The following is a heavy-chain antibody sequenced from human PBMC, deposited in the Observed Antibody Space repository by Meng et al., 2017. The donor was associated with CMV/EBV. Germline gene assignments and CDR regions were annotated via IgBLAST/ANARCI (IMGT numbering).Heavy chain of an antibody. CDR1: GGSISSYY. CDR2: IYYSGST. CDR3: ARLQTERNYYYGMDV. D-gene: IGHD4-11*01. V-gene: IGHV4-59*01. J-gene: IGHJ6*02. Sequence: SETLSLTCTVSGGSISSYYWSWIRQPPGKGLEWIGYIYYSGSTNYSPSLKSRVTISVDTSKNQFSLKLSSVTAADTAVYYCARLQTERNYYYGMDVWGQGTTVTVSS.